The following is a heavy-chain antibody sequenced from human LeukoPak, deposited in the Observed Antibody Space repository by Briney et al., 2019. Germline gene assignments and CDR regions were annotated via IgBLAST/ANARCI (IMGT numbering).Heavy chain of an antibody. CDR2: ISGSGGST. CDR1: GFTFSSYA. D-gene: IGHD6-19*01. CDR3: ANNGGVAVAGSFDY. J-gene: IGHJ4*02. Sequence: GGTLRLSCAASGFTFSSYAMSWVRQAPGKGLEWVSTISGSGGSTYYADSVKGRFTISRDNSKNTLYLQMNSLRAEDTAVYYCANNGGVAVAGSFDYWGQGTLVTVSS. V-gene: IGHV3-23*01.